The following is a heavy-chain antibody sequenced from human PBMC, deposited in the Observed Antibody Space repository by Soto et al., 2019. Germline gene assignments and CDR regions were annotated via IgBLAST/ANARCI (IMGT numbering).Heavy chain of an antibody. CDR3: ARHISAAGYYYYYGMDV. D-gene: IGHD6-13*01. CDR1: GFTFSSYG. V-gene: IGHV3-33*01. Sequence: GGSLRLSCAASGFTFSSYGMHWVRQAPGKGLEWVAVIWYDGSNKYYADSVKGRFTISRDNSKNTLYLQMNSLRAEDTAVYYCARHISAAGYYYYYGMDVWGQGTTVNVSS. J-gene: IGHJ6*02. CDR2: IWYDGSNK.